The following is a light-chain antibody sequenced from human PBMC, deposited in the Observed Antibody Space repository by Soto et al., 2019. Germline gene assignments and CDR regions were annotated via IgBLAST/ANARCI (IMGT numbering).Light chain of an antibody. CDR1: QSVSSDF. CDR3: QFFVRLSYI. Sequence: DILLTQSPGTLSLSPGETSTLSCRASQSVSSDFLAWYQQKPGQSPRLLIYGASLRVTGIPDRFSGSGSGTDFTLSISSLQPEDFAVYYCQFFVRLSYIFGQGTKLEIK. J-gene: IGKJ2*01. CDR2: GAS. V-gene: IGKV3-20*01.